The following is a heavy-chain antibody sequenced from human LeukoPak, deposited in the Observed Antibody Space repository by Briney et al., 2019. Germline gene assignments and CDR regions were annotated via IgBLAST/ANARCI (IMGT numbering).Heavy chain of an antibody. Sequence: GGSLRLSCAASGFTFSSYWMHWVRQAPGKGLVWVSRINSDGSSTSYADSVKGRFTISRDNAKNTLYLQMNGLRAEDTAVYYCARVGGATNWGRGNWFDPWGQGTLVTVSA. J-gene: IGHJ5*02. CDR2: INSDGSST. CDR3: ARVGGATNWGRGNWFDP. V-gene: IGHV3-74*01. CDR1: GFTFSSYW. D-gene: IGHD7-27*01.